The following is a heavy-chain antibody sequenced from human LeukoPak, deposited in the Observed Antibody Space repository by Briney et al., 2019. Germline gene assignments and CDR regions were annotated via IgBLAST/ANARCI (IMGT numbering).Heavy chain of an antibody. CDR1: GFTFSNFW. CDR3: ARVRTTYYYDTTGYSFDH. CDR2: INIDGSST. V-gene: IGHV3-74*01. D-gene: IGHD3-22*01. Sequence: PGGSLRLSCAASGFTFSNFWIHWVRQAPGKGLVWVSRINIDGSSTNYAGSVKGRFTISRDNAKNTVSPQMNGLRVEDTAVYYCARVRTTYYYDTTGYSFDHWGQGTLVTVSS. J-gene: IGHJ4*02.